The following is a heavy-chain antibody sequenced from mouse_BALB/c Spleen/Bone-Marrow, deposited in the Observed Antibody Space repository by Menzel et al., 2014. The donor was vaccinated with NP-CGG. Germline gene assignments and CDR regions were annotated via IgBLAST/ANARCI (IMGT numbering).Heavy chain of an antibody. J-gene: IGHJ2*01. CDR2: IDPANDNT. Sequence: EVQLQQSGAELMKPGASVKLSCTASGFNIKDTYMHWVKQRPEQGLEWIGRIDPANDNTKYDPKFQGKATIAADTSSNTAYLQLSSLTSEDTAVYYCALDYGSSPLGYWGQGTTLTVSS. V-gene: IGHV14-3*02. CDR1: GFNIKDTY. D-gene: IGHD1-1*01. CDR3: ALDYGSSPLGY.